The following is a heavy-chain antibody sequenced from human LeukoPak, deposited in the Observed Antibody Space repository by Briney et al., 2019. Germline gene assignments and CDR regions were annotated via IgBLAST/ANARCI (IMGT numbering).Heavy chain of an antibody. CDR1: GFTFSTYY. J-gene: IGHJ4*02. Sequence: GGSLRLSCAASGFTFSTYYMNWVRQAPGKGLEWVSSISSSSTYIYYADSVKGRFTISRDNAKNSLYLQMNSLRAEDTAVYYCARQLVPNLWFGELTNDYWGQGTLVTVSS. CDR2: ISSSSTYI. D-gene: IGHD3-10*01. CDR3: ARQLVPNLWFGELTNDY. V-gene: IGHV3-21*01.